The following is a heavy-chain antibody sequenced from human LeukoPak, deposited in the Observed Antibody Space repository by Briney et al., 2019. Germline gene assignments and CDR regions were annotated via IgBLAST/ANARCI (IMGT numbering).Heavy chain of an antibody. V-gene: IGHV4-34*01. Sequence: SETLSLTCAVYGGSFSGYYWSWIRQPPGKGLEWIGEINHSGSTNYDPSLKSRVTISVDTSKNQFSLKLSSVTAADTAVYYCATSSGWYRVGYWGQGTLVTVSS. CDR2: INHSGST. J-gene: IGHJ4*02. CDR1: GGSFSGYY. CDR3: ATSSGWYRVGY. D-gene: IGHD6-19*01.